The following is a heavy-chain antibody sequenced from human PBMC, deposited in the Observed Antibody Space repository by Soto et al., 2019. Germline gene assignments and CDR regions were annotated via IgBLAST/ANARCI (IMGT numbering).Heavy chain of an antibody. CDR3: ARGHYGGKVDAFDI. V-gene: IGHV4-30-2*01. D-gene: IGHD2-15*01. CDR2: IYHSGST. J-gene: IGHJ3*02. CDR1: GGSISSGTYS. Sequence: QLQLQVSGSGLVKPSQTLSLTCAVSGGSISSGTYSWSWVRQPPGKGLEGIGYIYHSGSTFYNSSPKSRVTLSVDRSKNQFSLKLSSVTAADTAVYYCARGHYGGKVDAFDIWGQGTMVTVSS.